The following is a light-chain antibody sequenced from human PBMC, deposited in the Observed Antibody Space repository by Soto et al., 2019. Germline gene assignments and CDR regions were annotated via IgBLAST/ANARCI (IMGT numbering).Light chain of an antibody. CDR3: QKYNNWPWT. Sequence: EIVLTPSPGTLSLSPVERATLSCMASQSVSSNLAWYQQKPGQAPRLLIYGASTRATGIPARFSGSGSGTEFTLTISSLQSEDFAVYYCQKYNNWPWTCGQGTTGDIK. CDR2: GAS. J-gene: IGKJ1*01. V-gene: IGKV3-15*01. CDR1: QSVSSN.